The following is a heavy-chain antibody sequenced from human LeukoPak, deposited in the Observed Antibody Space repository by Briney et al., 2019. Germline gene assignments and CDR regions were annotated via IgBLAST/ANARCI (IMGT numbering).Heavy chain of an antibody. Sequence: GGSLRLSCAASGFTFRSYGMHWVRQAPGKGLEWVAFIRYDGNNKYYGDSVKGRFTISRDNAKNTLYLQMNSLRAEDTAVYYCARAMPNDNWFDPWGQGSLVTVSS. CDR3: ARAMPNDNWFDP. V-gene: IGHV3-30*02. CDR1: GFTFRSYG. J-gene: IGHJ5*02. CDR2: IRYDGNNK. D-gene: IGHD2-2*01.